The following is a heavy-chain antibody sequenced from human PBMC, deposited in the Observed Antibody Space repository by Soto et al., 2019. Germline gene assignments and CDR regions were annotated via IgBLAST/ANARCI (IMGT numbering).Heavy chain of an antibody. D-gene: IGHD6-19*01. J-gene: IGHJ4*02. Sequence: GGSLRLCCAASGVIFSSYTMSWVRQAPGKGLQWVSSISSGSDYIYYADSVKGRFAISRDNAKNSLYLQMNSLRAEDTAVYYCARAPFSSGWYDNYYFDYWGQGTLVTVSS. CDR3: ARAPFSSGWYDNYYFDY. V-gene: IGHV3-21*01. CDR2: ISSGSDYI. CDR1: GVIFSSYT.